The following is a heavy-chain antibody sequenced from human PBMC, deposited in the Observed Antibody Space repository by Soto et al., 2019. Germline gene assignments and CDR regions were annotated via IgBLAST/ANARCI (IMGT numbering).Heavy chain of an antibody. Sequence: QVQLVQSGAEVRKPGASVKVSCKASGHTLASYDINWVRQATGQGLEWMGWMTPDSGDTGYAQKFHGGVTMTWDTSRTTAYMELSSLRSDDTAVYYCARDPFYGWFDAWGQGTLVTVSS. CDR1: GHTLASYD. V-gene: IGHV1-8*01. CDR2: MTPDSGDT. J-gene: IGHJ5*02. D-gene: IGHD3-16*01. CDR3: ARDPFYGWFDA.